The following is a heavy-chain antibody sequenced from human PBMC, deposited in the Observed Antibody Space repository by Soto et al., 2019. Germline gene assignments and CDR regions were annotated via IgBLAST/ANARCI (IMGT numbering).Heavy chain of an antibody. CDR1: GFSFSDYY. CDR3: ARGTGDSPY. Sequence: GGSLRLSCAASGFSFSDYYMSWIRQAPGKGLEWVSYISSSSTYTNYADSVKGRFTISRDNAKNSLYLQMNSLRAEDTAVYYCARGTGDSPYWGQGALVTVYS. J-gene: IGHJ4*02. D-gene: IGHD3-10*01. CDR2: ISSSSTYT. V-gene: IGHV3-11*06.